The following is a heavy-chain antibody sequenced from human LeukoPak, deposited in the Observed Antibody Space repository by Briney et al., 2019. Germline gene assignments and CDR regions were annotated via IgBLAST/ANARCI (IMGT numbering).Heavy chain of an antibody. V-gene: IGHV4-34*01. CDR1: GGSFSGYY. CDR2: INHSGST. Sequence: PSETLSLTCAVYGGSFSGYYWSWIRQPPGKGLEWIGEINHSGSTNYNPSLKSRVTISVDTSKNQFSLKLSSVTAADTAVYYCARGVPYASWSGPHYSDYWGQGTLVTVSS. J-gene: IGHJ4*02. D-gene: IGHD3-3*01. CDR3: ARGVPYASWSGPHYSDY.